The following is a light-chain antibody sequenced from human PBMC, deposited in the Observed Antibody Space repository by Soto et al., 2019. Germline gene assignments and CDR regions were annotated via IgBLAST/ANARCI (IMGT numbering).Light chain of an antibody. CDR3: CSSAPESTYV. CDR1: SSNIGDNY. Sequence: QSVLTQPPAVSAAPGQTVTISCSGSSSNIGDNYVSWYQQLPGTAPKLIISDNHKRPSGIPDRFSGSKSGNAASLTISGLQADDEADYFCCSSAPESTYVFGNGTKLTVL. V-gene: IGLV1-51*01. CDR2: DNH. J-gene: IGLJ1*01.